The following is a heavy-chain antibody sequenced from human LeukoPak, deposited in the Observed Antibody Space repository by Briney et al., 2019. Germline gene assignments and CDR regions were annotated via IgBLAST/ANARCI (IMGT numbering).Heavy chain of an antibody. CDR1: GFTFSSYS. V-gene: IGHV3-48*01. D-gene: IGHD4-17*01. J-gene: IGHJ3*02. CDR2: ISSSSSTI. Sequence: PGGSLRLSCAASGFTFSSYSMNWVRQAPGKGPEWVSYISSSSSTIYYADSVKGRFTISRDNAKNSLYLQMNSLRAEDTAVYYCARETDYGGAFDIWGQGTMVTVSS. CDR3: ARETDYGGAFDI.